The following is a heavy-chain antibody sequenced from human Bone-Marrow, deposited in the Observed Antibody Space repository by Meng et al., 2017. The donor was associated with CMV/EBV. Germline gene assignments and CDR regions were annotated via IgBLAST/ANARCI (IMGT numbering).Heavy chain of an antibody. CDR1: GFTFSSYD. J-gene: IGHJ6*02. Sequence: GGSLRPSCAASGFTFSSYDMHWVRQATGKGLEWVSAIGTAGDTYYPGSVKGRFTISRENAKNSLYLQMNSLRAGDTAVYYCARDGNCGGDCYTYGMDVWGQGTTVTVSS. D-gene: IGHD2-21*01. CDR2: IGTAGDT. CDR3: ARDGNCGGDCYTYGMDV. V-gene: IGHV3-13*01.